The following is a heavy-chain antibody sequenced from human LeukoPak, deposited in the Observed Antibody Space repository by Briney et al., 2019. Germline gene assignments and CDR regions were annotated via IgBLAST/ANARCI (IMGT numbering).Heavy chain of an antibody. CDR3: ASVPASGSGTYYSDY. V-gene: IGHV4-59*04. Sequence: KPSETLSLTCTVSGGSISNYYWSWIRQPPGKGLEWIGYIYYSGNTYYNPSLKSRVTMSVDTSKNQFSLKLYSVTAADTAVYYCASVPASGSGTYYSDYWGQGTLVTVSS. J-gene: IGHJ4*02. CDR1: GGSISNYY. D-gene: IGHD3-10*01. CDR2: IYYSGNT.